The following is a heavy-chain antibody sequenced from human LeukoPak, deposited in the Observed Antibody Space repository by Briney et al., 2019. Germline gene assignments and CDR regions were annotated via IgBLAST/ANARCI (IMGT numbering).Heavy chain of an antibody. D-gene: IGHD7-27*01. J-gene: IGHJ5*02. CDR2: INRNSGGT. Sequence: ASVKVSCKASGYTFTGYYMYWVRQAPGQGLEWMGRINRNSGGTNYAQKFQGRVTMTRDTSISTAYMELSRVRSDDTAVYYCVRDLLGSSSRTWGQGTLVTVSS. CDR3: VRDLLGSSSRT. CDR1: GYTFTGYY. V-gene: IGHV1-2*06.